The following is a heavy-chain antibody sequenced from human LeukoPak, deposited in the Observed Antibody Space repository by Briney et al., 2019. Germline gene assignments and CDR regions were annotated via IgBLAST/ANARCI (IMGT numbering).Heavy chain of an antibody. CDR2: IGTAGGT. Sequence: GGSLRLSCAASGFTFSSYDMHWVRQATGYGLEWVSAIGTAGGTYYPGSVKGRFTISRENAKNSLYLQMNGLRAGDTAVYYCARGRCSGGSCYTFDYWGQGTLVTVSS. V-gene: IGHV3-13*01. CDR1: GFTFSSYD. J-gene: IGHJ4*02. CDR3: ARGRCSGGSCYTFDY. D-gene: IGHD2-15*01.